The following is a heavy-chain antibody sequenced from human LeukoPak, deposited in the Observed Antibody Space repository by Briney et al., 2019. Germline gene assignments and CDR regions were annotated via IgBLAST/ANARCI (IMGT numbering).Heavy chain of an antibody. CDR3: SRDPSNTSGYYVYHDY. CDR1: GYTFNKYG. J-gene: IGHJ4*02. Sequence: ASVTVSFTASGYTFNKYGISWVRQAPGQGIEWMGWISIYNGDTRYAQKFQGRVTMTKDTSTSTVHIEMRSLRSDDTAVYYCSRDPSNTSGYYVYHDYWGQGALVTVSS. V-gene: IGHV1-18*01. D-gene: IGHD6-19*01. CDR2: ISIYNGDT.